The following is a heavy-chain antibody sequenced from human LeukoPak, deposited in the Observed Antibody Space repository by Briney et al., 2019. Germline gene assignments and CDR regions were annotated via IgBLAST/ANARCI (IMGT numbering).Heavy chain of an antibody. Sequence: PSETLSLTCTVSGGSISSYYWSWIRQPPGKGLEWIGYIYYSGSTNYNPSLKSRFTISVDTSKNQFSLKLSSVTAADTAVYYCARVSPYSSGWYYYFDYWGQGTLVTVSS. J-gene: IGHJ4*02. D-gene: IGHD6-19*01. CDR2: IYYSGST. V-gene: IGHV4-59*01. CDR1: GGSISSYY. CDR3: ARVSPYSSGWYYYFDY.